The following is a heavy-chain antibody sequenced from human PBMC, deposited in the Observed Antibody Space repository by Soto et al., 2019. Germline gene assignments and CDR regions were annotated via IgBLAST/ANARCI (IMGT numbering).Heavy chain of an antibody. CDR3: ARRIWKDNYYYYGMDV. CDR2: IYPGDSDT. CDR1: GYSFTSYW. Sequence: GESLKISCKGSGYSFTSYWIGWVRQMPGKGLEWMGIIYPGDSDTRYSPSFQGQVTISADKSISTAYLQWSSLKASDTAMYYCARRIWKDNYYYYGMDVWGQGTTVTVSS. V-gene: IGHV5-51*01. D-gene: IGHD1-1*01. J-gene: IGHJ6*02.